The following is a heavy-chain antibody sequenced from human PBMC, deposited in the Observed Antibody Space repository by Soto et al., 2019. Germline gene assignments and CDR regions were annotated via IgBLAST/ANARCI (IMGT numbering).Heavy chain of an antibody. CDR2: ISGTGIDI. J-gene: IGHJ4*01. CDR1: GFDFYYYN. D-gene: IGHD3-16*02. CDR3: ARERVVNYTDYYFVY. Sequence: EVQLVESGGGLVEPGGSLRLSCAASGFDFYYYNMNWVRQAPGRGLEWVSSISGTGIDIHFADSVKGRFVISRDNAKTSLYLQMNSLRPEDTAVYYCARERVVNYTDYYFVYWGHGTLVTVSS. V-gene: IGHV3-21*01.